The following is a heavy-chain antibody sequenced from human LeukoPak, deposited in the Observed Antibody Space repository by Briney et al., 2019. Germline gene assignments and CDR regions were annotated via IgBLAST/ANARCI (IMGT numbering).Heavy chain of an antibody. CDR1: GYSISSGYY. J-gene: IGHJ5*02. CDR2: IYQSGST. Sequence: PSETLSLTCAVSGYSISSGYYWGWIRPPPGKGLESIGSIYQSGSTYYNPSLKSRVTISVDTSKNQFSLKLSSVTAADTAVYYCARHVSSSSDWFGPWGQRTLVTVSS. CDR3: ARHVSSSSDWFGP. D-gene: IGHD6-13*01. V-gene: IGHV4-38-2*01.